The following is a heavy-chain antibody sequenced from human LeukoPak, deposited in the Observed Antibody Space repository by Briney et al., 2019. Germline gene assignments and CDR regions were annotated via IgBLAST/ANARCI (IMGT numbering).Heavy chain of an antibody. CDR2: ISSSGSYI. V-gene: IGHV3-21*01. J-gene: IGHJ4*02. Sequence: KTGGSLRLSCAASGFTVSSNYMSWVRQAPGKGLEWVSSISSSGSYIYYADSVKGRFTISRDNAKNSLYLHVNSLTAEDTAVYYCARVLLGNYDILTGPFDFWGQGTLVTTSS. D-gene: IGHD3-9*01. CDR1: GFTVSSNY. CDR3: ARVLLGNYDILTGPFDF.